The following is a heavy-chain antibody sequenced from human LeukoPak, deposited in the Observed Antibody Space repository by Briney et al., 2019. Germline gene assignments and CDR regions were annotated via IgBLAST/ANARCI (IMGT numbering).Heavy chain of an antibody. CDR1: GFTFSSYG. CDR3: ARDSPYPGYSSGWYEDAFDI. V-gene: IGHV3-33*01. Sequence: GGSLRLSCAASGFTFSSYGMHWVRQAPGKGLEWVAVIWYDGSNKYYADSVKSRFTISRDNSKNTLYLQMNSLRAEDTAVYYCARDSPYPGYSSGWYEDAFDIWGQGTMVTVSS. D-gene: IGHD6-19*01. J-gene: IGHJ3*02. CDR2: IWYDGSNK.